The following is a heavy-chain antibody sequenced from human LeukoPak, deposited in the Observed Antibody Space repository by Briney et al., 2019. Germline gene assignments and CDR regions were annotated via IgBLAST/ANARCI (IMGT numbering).Heavy chain of an antibody. J-gene: IGHJ4*02. CDR3: ARGPLYDITGSYGL. CDR1: GFTSSAHT. V-gene: IGHV3-48*01. Sequence: GGSLRLSCAASGFTSSAHTMNWVRLAPGKGLEWVSYIGSTSITIYYAQSVEGRFTISRDNGKNSLYLQMSSLTVEDTAVYYCARGPLYDITGSYGLWGQGTLVTVSS. D-gene: IGHD3-22*01. CDR2: IGSTSITI.